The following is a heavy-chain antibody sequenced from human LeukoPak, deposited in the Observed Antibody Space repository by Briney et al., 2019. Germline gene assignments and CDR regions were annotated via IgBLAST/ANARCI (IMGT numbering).Heavy chain of an antibody. J-gene: IGHJ3*02. D-gene: IGHD3-9*01. CDR3: ARLPYGILTGYKGAFDI. Sequence: SETLSLTCAVYGGSFSGYYWSWIRQPPGKGLEWIGYIYYSGSTNYNPSLKSRVTISVDTSKNQFSLKLSSVTAADTAVYYCARLPYGILTGYKGAFDIWGQGTMVTVSS. V-gene: IGHV4-59*08. CDR2: IYYSGST. CDR1: GGSFSGYY.